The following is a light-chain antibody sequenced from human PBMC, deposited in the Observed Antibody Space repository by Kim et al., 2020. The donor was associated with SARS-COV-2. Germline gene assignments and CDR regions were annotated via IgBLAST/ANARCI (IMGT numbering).Light chain of an antibody. V-gene: IGKV1-5*03. CDR1: QSISTW. Sequence: DIQMTQSPSTLSASVGDRVTITCRASQSISTWLAWYQQKPGKAPKLLIYKASSLESGVPSRFSGSGSGTEFTLTISSLQPDDFATYYCQQYNSYSRMFGQWTKVDIK. J-gene: IGKJ1*01. CDR3: QQYNSYSRM. CDR2: KAS.